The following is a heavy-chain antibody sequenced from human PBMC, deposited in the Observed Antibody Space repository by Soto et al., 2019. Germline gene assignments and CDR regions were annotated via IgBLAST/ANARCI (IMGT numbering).Heavy chain of an antibody. V-gene: IGHV4-59*01. CDR3: ARGTVRDPGNYYYYGMDV. CDR1: GDSISTYY. J-gene: IGHJ6*02. CDR2: IYKSGTT. D-gene: IGHD4-4*01. Sequence: QVQLQESGPGLVKPSETLSLTCTVSGDSISTYYWSWIRQPPGKGLEWIGYIYKSGTTHYNPSFKSRVTISGDTAKNQFSLKLSAVTAADTAVYYCARGTVRDPGNYYYYGMDVWGQGATVTVS.